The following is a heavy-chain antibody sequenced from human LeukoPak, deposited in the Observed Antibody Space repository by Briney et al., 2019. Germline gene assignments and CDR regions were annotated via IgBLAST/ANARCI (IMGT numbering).Heavy chain of an antibody. J-gene: IGHJ3*02. Sequence: GGSLRLSCAASGFTFTSYSMNCVRHAPGKGLEWVSSISSSSSYIYYADSVKGRFTISRDNAKNSLYLQMKSLRAEDTAVYYCARGRVRGAFDIWGQGTMVTVSS. D-gene: IGHD3-10*01. CDR1: GFTFTSYS. V-gene: IGHV3-21*01. CDR2: ISSSSSYI. CDR3: ARGRVRGAFDI.